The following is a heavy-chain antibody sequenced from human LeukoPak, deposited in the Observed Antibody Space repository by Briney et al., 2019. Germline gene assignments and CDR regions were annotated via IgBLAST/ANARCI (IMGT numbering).Heavy chain of an antibody. CDR2: ISSSSSTI. Sequence: GGSLRLSCAASGFTFSSYSMNWVRQAPGKRLEWVSYISSSSSTIYYADSVKGRFTISRDNAKNSLYLQMNSLRAEDTAVYYCASGSSSSWGQGTLVTVSS. J-gene: IGHJ4*02. CDR3: ASGSSSS. CDR1: GFTFSSYS. V-gene: IGHV3-48*01.